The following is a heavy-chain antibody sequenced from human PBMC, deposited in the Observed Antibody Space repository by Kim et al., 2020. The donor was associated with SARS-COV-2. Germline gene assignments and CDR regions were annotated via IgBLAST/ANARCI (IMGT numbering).Heavy chain of an antibody. CDR1: GFTFSSYW. J-gene: IGHJ5*02. V-gene: IGHV3-74*01. CDR2: INSDGSST. CDR3: ARDHYCSSTSCLMGWFDP. Sequence: GGSLRLSCAASGFTFSSYWMHWVRQAPGKGLVWVSRINSDGSSTSYADSVKGRFTISRDNAKNTLYLQMNSLRAEDTAVYYCARDHYCSSTSCLMGWFDPWGQGTLVTVSS. D-gene: IGHD2-2*01.